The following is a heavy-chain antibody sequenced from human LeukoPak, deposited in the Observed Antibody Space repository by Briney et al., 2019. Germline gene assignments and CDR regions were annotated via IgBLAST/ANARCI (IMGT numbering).Heavy chain of an antibody. CDR2: INHSGST. CDR3: ARARGNYDFWSGYYRPSPYFDY. D-gene: IGHD3-3*01. J-gene: IGHJ4*02. V-gene: IGHV4-34*01. Sequence: PSETLSLTCAVSGGSFSGYYWSWSRQPPRKGLEWIGEINHSGSTNNNPSLTSRVTITLAASTTQIPLKLSSVTAADTAVYYWARARGNYDFWSGYYRPSPYFDYWGQGTLVTVSS. CDR1: GGSFSGYY.